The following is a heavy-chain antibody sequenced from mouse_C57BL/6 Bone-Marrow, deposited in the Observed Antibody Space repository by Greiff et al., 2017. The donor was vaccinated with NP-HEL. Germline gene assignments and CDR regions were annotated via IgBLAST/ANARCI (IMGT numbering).Heavy chain of an antibody. Sequence: EVHLVESGGDLVKPGGSLKLSCAASGFTFSSYGMSWVRQTPDKRLEWVATISSGGSYTYYPDSVKGRFTISRDNAKNTLYLQMSSLKSEDTAMYYCARHGSVFFDYWGQGTTLTVSS. J-gene: IGHJ2*01. CDR1: GFTFSSYG. CDR2: ISSGGSYT. CDR3: ARHGSVFFDY. D-gene: IGHD6-1*01. V-gene: IGHV5-6*01.